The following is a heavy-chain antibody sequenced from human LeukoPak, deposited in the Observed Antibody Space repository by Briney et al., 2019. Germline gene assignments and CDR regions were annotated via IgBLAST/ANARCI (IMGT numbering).Heavy chain of an antibody. V-gene: IGHV3-74*01. D-gene: IGHD6-19*01. CDR1: GFTFSRYW. J-gene: IGHJ4*02. CDR3: ASMLLGGSGWYNY. Sequence: QPGGSLRLSCAASGFTFSRYWMHWVRQGPGKGLVWVSRINSDGSSISYADSVKGRFTISRDNAKNSLFLQMNSLRAEDTAVYYCASMLLGGSGWYNYWGQGTLVTVSS. CDR2: INSDGSSI.